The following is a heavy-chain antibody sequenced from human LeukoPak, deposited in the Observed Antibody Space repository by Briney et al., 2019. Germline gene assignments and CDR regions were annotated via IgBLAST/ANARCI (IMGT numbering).Heavy chain of an antibody. Sequence: SETLSLTCTVSGGSISSSIYYWDWIRQPPGKGLEWIGSIYYSGSTYYNPSLKSRVTISVDTSKNQFSLKLNSVTAADTAVYYCARLIQITYFDYWGQGTLVTVSS. V-gene: IGHV4-39*01. CDR3: ARLIQITYFDY. CDR1: GGSISSSIYY. CDR2: IYYSGST. J-gene: IGHJ4*02. D-gene: IGHD5-24*01.